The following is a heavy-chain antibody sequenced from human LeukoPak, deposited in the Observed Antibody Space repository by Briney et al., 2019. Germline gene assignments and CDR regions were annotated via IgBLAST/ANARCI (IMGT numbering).Heavy chain of an antibody. Sequence: GASVRVSCKASGYTFSVYFMHSVRQAPGQRLEWMGWINPNSGDTNYAQKCEGRVTMTRDTSISTAYMELSRLRSDDTAVYYCARDPGMVAVRGYYYLDYMDVWGKGTTVTVSS. CDR1: GYTFSVYF. V-gene: IGHV1-2*02. CDR3: ARDPGMVAVRGYYYLDYMDV. J-gene: IGHJ6*03. CDR2: INPNSGDT. D-gene: IGHD6-6*01.